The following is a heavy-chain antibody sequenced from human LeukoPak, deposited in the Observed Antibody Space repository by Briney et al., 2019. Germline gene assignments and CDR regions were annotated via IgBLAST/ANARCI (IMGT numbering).Heavy chain of an antibody. Sequence: PSETLSLTCTVSGGSISSYYWSWIRQPPGKGLEWIGYIFYSGSSNYNPSLKSRVTTSVDTSKNQFSLKLSSVTAADTAVYYYARDSGVEMATISNWYFGLWGRGTLVTVSS. CDR3: ARDSGVEMATISNWYFGL. J-gene: IGHJ2*01. V-gene: IGHV4-59*01. D-gene: IGHD5-24*01. CDR2: IFYSGSS. CDR1: GGSISSYY.